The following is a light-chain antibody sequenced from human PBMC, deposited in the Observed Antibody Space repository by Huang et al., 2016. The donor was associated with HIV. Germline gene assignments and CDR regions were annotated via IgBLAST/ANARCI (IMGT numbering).Light chain of an antibody. V-gene: IGKV3D-20*01. CDR3: QQYGSSSYT. Sequence: EIVLTQSPATLSLSPGERATLSCRDTQSIRNRYLAWFQQKPGLAPRLLIYDASNRATGIPDRFSGGGSGTDFTLTISRLEPEDFAVYYCQQYGSSSYTFGQGTKLELK. CDR1: QSIRNRY. J-gene: IGKJ2*01. CDR2: DAS.